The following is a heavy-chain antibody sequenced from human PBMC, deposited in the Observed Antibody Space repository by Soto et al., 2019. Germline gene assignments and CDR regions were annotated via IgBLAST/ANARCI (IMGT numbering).Heavy chain of an antibody. V-gene: IGHV5-51*01. CDR2: IYPGDSDT. J-gene: IGHJ6*02. CDR1: GYSFTNYW. D-gene: IGHD3-9*01. CDR3: ARQRRYFTSKICFAHYYCTMDV. Sequence: PGESLKISCKATGYSFTNYWIGWVRQMPVKGLEWMGPIYPGDSDTRYGPAFEGQVTISADKSITAAYWQWSCLKASDTAVYFCARQRRYFTSKICFAHYYCTMDVWGQGTTVTVSS.